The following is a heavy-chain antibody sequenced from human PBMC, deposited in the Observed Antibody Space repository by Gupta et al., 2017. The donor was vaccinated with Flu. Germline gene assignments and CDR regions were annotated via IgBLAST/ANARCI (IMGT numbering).Heavy chain of an antibody. CDR3: VKDRWVAVLPYFDF. CDR1: YA. D-gene: IGHD6-19*01. Sequence: YAMGWVRQAPGKGLEWVSSVSGAGGSTFYADSVEGRFTISRDNSNNMLSLEMSSLRVDDTAIYYCVKDRWVAVLPYFDFWGQGTLVTVSS. CDR2: VSGAGGST. V-gene: IGHV3-23*01. J-gene: IGHJ4*02.